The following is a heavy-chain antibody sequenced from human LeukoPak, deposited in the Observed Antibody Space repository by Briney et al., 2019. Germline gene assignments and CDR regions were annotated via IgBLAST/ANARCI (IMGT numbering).Heavy chain of an antibody. D-gene: IGHD5-18*01. CDR1: GFMFSDEY. Sequence: GGSLRLSCAASGFMFSDEYMSWIRQAPGKGLEWVSYISNSGDFIAYADSVKGRFTISRDNAKNSLFLQMNSLRAEDTAVYYCARDSRYGYSNDYWGQGTLVTISS. J-gene: IGHJ4*02. CDR2: ISNSGDFI. V-gene: IGHV3-11*01. CDR3: ARDSRYGYSNDY.